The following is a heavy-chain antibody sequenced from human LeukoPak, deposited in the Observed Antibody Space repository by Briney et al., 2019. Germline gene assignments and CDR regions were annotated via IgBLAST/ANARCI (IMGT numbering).Heavy chain of an antibody. V-gene: IGHV3-53*01. CDR3: ARDQTFDI. J-gene: IGHJ3*02. Sequence: PGGSLRLSCAASGFTVSSNYMSWVRQAPGKGLEWVSVIYSGGSTYYADSVKGRFTISRDNSRNTLYPQMNSLRAEDTAVYYCARDQTFDIWGQGTMVTVSS. CDR2: IYSGGST. CDR1: GFTVSSNY.